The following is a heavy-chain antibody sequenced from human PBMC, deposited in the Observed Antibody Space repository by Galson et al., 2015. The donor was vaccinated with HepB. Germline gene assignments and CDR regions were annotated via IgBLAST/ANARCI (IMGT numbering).Heavy chain of an antibody. V-gene: IGHV3-30*18. Sequence: SLRLSCAASGFTLGNYGLHWVRQAPGKGLEWVTIISYDGSDKKYAESVKGRFTVSRDNSKNTLYLQLNSVRVEDTALYYCAKDPYLYSALAGTMAGFDYWGQGTLVTVSS. CDR1: GFTLGNYG. CDR3: AKDPYLYSALAGTMAGFDY. CDR2: ISYDGSDK. J-gene: IGHJ4*02. D-gene: IGHD6-19*01.